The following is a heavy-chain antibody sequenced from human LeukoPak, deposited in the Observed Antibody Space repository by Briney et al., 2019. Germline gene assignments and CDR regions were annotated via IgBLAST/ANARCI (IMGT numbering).Heavy chain of an antibody. V-gene: IGHV3-53*01. CDR1: GFTVSSNY. Sequence: PGGSLRLSCAASGFTVSSNYMSWVRQAPGKGLEWVSVIYSGGSTYYADSVKGRFTISRDNSKNTLYLQMNSLRAEDTAVYYCARVEYGSESYLDYWGQGTLVTVSS. J-gene: IGHJ4*02. CDR3: ARVEYGSESYLDY. D-gene: IGHD3-10*01. CDR2: IYSGGST.